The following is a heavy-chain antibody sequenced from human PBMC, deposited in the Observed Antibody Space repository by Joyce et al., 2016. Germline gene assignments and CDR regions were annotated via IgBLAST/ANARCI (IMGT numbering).Heavy chain of an antibody. J-gene: IGHJ3*02. CDR3: AKADYGDKIDAFDI. CDR2: ISSSSSTI. CDR1: GFTFSSYS. Sequence: EVQLVESGGGLVQPGGSLRLSCSASGFTFSSYSMNWVRQAPGMVREWVSYISSSSSTIYYADSVKGRFTISRDNAKNSLYLQMNSLRAEDTAVYYCAKADYGDKIDAFDIWGQGTMVTVSS. D-gene: IGHD4-17*01. V-gene: IGHV3-48*01.